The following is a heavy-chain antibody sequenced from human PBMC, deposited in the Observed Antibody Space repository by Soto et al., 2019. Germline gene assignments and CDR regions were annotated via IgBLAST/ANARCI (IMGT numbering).Heavy chain of an antibody. Sequence: PSETLSLTCAVSGYSISSSNWWGWIRQPPGKGLEWIGYIYYSGSTYYNPSLKSRVTMSVDTSKNQFSLKLSSVTAVDTAVYYCARMVGIAAAGTLDYWGQGTLVTVSS. CDR1: GYSISSSNW. J-gene: IGHJ4*02. V-gene: IGHV4-28*01. CDR2: IYYSGST. D-gene: IGHD6-13*01. CDR3: ARMVGIAAAGTLDY.